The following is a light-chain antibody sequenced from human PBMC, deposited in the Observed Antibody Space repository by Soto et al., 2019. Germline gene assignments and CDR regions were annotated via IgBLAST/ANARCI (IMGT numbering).Light chain of an antibody. J-gene: IGLJ1*01. Sequence: QSLLAHPRSVSRSPGHSFTISFTGTIGCVFGYNYVSWYQQQPDKATKLLIYDVYGVNNRTSGVPDSFSGSKSGSKASMTISGLQADDEADYYCCSYSGRNTYVFGTGTKV. V-gene: IGLV2-11*01. CDR3: CSYSGRNTYV. CDR1: IGCVFGYNY. CDR2: DVYGVN.